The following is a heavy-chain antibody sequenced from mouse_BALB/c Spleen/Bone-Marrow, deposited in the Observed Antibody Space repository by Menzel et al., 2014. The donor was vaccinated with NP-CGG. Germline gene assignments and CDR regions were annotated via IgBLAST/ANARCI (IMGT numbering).Heavy chain of an antibody. D-gene: IGHD1-2*01. J-gene: IGHJ2*01. CDR1: GFDFGRYW. CDR3: ARLGYYGYHDN. Sequence: EVQLQQSGGGLVQPGGSLNLACVASGFDFGRYWMSWARQAPGKGLEWIGEINPGSSTINYSPSLKDKFIMSRDNAKNTLYLQMRKVRSEDTALYYRARLGYYGYHDNWGQGTTLTVSS. CDR2: INPGSSTI. V-gene: IGHV4-2*02.